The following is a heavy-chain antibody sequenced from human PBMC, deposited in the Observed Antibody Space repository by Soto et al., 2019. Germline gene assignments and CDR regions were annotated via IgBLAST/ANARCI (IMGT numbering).Heavy chain of an antibody. CDR1: GFIFADYA. CDR2: ISWQSGSI. J-gene: IGHJ4*02. V-gene: IGHV3-9*01. CDR3: AKDMFSSSSAAAFGY. D-gene: IGHD6-6*01. Sequence: EVQLVESGGGLAQPGRSLRLSCAASGFIFADYAMHWVRQAPGKGLEWVSGISWQSGSIRYADSVKGRLTISTDNDKNSLYLQMTGLRVEDTSVYYCAKDMFSSSSAAAFGYWGQGILVSVSS.